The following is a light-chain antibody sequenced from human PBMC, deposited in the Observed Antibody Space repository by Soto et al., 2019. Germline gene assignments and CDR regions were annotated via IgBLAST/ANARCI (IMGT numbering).Light chain of an antibody. J-gene: IGKJ4*01. CDR2: DAS. V-gene: IGKV1-33*01. CDR1: QDISNY. Sequence: DVQKTKCPSSLSASVGDRVTITCQASQDISNYLNWYQQKPGKAPKLLIYDASNLETGVPSRFSGSGSGTDFTFTISSLQPEDIATYYCQQYDNLPLTFGGGTKVEIK. CDR3: QQYDNLPLT.